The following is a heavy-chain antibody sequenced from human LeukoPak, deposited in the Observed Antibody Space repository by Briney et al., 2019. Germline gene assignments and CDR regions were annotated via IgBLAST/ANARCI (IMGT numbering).Heavy chain of an antibody. Sequence: PSETLSLTCTVSVGSISSYYWSWIRHPPGKGLEWIGYIYYSGSTNYNPSLKSRVTISVDTSKNQFSLKLSSVTAADTAVYYCARAYDYVWGSYRSENWFDPWGQGTLVTVSS. CDR2: IYYSGST. V-gene: IGHV4-59*01. J-gene: IGHJ5*02. D-gene: IGHD3-16*02. CDR3: ARAYDYVWGSYRSENWFDP. CDR1: VGSISSYY.